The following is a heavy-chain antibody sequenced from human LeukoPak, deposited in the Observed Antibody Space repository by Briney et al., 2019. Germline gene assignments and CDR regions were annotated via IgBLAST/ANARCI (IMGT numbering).Heavy chain of an antibody. CDR2: VYPGDSDT. CDR1: GYTFSDYW. Sequence: GESLKISCKASGYTFSDYWIGWVRQMPGQGLEWMGIVYPGDSDTRYSPSFQGQVTISADKSISTAYLQWSSLKASDTAMYYCARRGPRKDAFDIWGQGTMVTVSS. CDR3: ARRGPRKDAFDI. D-gene: IGHD1-14*01. J-gene: IGHJ3*02. V-gene: IGHV5-51*01.